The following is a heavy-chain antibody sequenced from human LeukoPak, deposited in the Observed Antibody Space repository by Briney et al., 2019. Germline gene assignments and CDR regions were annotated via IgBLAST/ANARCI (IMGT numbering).Heavy chain of an antibody. D-gene: IGHD2-2*02. CDR1: GGSISSGDYY. CDR3: ARASYCSSTSCYTYWYFDL. J-gene: IGHJ2*01. CDR2: IYYSGTT. V-gene: IGHV4-30-4*01. Sequence: PSETLSLTCTVSGGSISSGDYYWSWIRQPPGKGLEWIGYIYYSGTTYYNPSLKSRVTISVDTSKNQFSLKLSSVTAADTAVYFCARASYCSSTSCYTYWYFDLWGRGTLDTVSS.